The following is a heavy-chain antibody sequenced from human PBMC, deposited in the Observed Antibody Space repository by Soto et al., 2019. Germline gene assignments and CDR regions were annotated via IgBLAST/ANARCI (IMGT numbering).Heavy chain of an antibody. CDR1: GGSISSYY. J-gene: IGHJ6*02. D-gene: IGHD3-10*01. CDR3: ARRSGPHGIDV. Sequence: QVQLQESGPGLVKPSETLSLTCTVSGGSISSYYWSWIRQPPGKGLEWIGYIYYSGSTNYNPSLKSRVTISVDTSKNQFSLKLSSVTAADTAVYYCARRSGPHGIDVWGQGTTVTVSS. V-gene: IGHV4-59*08. CDR2: IYYSGST.